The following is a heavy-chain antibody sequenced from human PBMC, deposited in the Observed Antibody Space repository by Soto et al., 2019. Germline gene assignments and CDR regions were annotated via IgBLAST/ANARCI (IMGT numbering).Heavy chain of an antibody. V-gene: IGHV4-31*03. D-gene: IGHD6-6*01. Sequence: PSETLSLTCTVSGGSISSGGYYWTWIRQHPGKGLEWIGYIYSSGSTYYNPSLKSRVTILLDTSKNQFSLKLSSVTAADTAMYYCARGYSSSPYYFDYWGQGTLVTVSS. CDR3: ARGYSSSPYYFDY. CDR2: IYSSGST. CDR1: GGSISSGGYY. J-gene: IGHJ4*02.